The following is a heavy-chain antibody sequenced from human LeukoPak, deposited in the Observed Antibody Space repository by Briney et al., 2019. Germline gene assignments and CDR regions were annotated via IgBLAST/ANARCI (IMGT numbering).Heavy chain of an antibody. CDR1: GFTLSDYN. Sequence: GRSLRLSCAASGFTLSDYNMHWVRQAPGKGLDWVALMSADGNKKYYADSVKGRFTISRDNSKKTVDLQLNSLRAEDTAVYYCARDLIGRYTFDYCGQGTLVTVSS. D-gene: IGHD3-10*01. CDR3: ARDLIGRYTFDY. J-gene: IGHJ4*02. V-gene: IGHV3-30-3*01. CDR2: MSADGNKK.